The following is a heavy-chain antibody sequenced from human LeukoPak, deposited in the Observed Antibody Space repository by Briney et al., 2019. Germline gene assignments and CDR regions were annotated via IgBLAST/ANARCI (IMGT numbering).Heavy chain of an antibody. CDR2: TYYSSNWYN. Sequence: SQTLSLTCAISGDSVSTNNAGWNWIRQSPSRGLEWLGRTYYSSNWYNDYAVSVKSRITINPDTSKNQFSLKLSSVTAADTAVYYCARQGRAWDSLSPDWGQGTLVTVSS. V-gene: IGHV6-1*01. CDR1: GDSVSTNNAG. J-gene: IGHJ4*02. D-gene: IGHD1-26*01. CDR3: ARQGRAWDSLSPD.